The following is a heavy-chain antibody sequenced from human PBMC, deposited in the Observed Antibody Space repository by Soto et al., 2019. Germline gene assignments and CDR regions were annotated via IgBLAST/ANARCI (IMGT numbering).Heavy chain of an antibody. CDR2: VFYTGIT. CDR3: ARSRGSSKPYYFDY. V-gene: IGHV4-31*03. Sequence: SETLSLTCTVSGGSISSAGMYWSWIRQHPGRGLEWIGYVFYTGITYYNPSLKSRVTISVDTAKNQFSLNLSSVTAADTAMYYCARSRGSSKPYYFDYQGYGTLVTVSS. D-gene: IGHD1-26*01. J-gene: IGHJ4*01. CDR1: GGSISSAGMY.